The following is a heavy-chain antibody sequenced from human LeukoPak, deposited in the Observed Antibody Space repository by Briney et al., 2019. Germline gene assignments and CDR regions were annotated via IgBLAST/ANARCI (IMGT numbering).Heavy chain of an antibody. D-gene: IGHD3-10*01. CDR1: GYAFTGYG. V-gene: IGHV1-18*01. CDR2: ISAYNGNT. CDR3: ARSRDYYGSGSYF. Sequence: ASVKVSCKASGYAFTGYGISWVRQAPGQGLEWMGWISAYNGNTNYAQKLQGRVTMTTDTSTSTAYMELRSLRSDDTAVYYCARSRDYYGSGSYFWGQGTLVTVSS. J-gene: IGHJ4*02.